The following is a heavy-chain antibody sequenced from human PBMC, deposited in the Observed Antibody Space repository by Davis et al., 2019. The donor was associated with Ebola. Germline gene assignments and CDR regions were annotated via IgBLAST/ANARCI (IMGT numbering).Heavy chain of an antibody. D-gene: IGHD5-24*01. CDR1: GFTFNDYY. CDR3: ARGEKRWLQLEGIDY. J-gene: IGHJ4*02. CDR2: ISSSGSTI. Sequence: GESLKISCAASGFTFNDYYMSWIRQAPGKGLEWVSYISSSGSTIYYADSVKGRFTISRDNAKNSLYLQMNSLRAEDTAVYYCARGEKRWLQLEGIDYWGQGTLVTVSS. V-gene: IGHV3-11*01.